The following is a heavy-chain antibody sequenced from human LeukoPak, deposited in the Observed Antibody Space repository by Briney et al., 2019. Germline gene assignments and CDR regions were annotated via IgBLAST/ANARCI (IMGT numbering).Heavy chain of an antibody. D-gene: IGHD2-2*01. CDR2: INHSGST. Sequence: SETLSLTCAVYGGSFSGYYWSWIRQPPGKGLEWIGEINHSGSTNYNPSLKSRVTISVDTSKNQFSLKLSSVTAADTAVYYCARSHWGYCSSTSCYNYYFDYWGQGTLVTVSS. CDR1: GGSFSGYY. V-gene: IGHV4-34*01. CDR3: ARSHWGYCSSTSCYNYYFDY. J-gene: IGHJ4*02.